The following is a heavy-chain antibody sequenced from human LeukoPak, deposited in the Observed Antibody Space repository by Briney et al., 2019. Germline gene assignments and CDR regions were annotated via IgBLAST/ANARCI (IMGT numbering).Heavy chain of an antibody. V-gene: IGHV4-39*07. Sequence: PSETLSLTCTVSGGSISSSSYYWGWIRQPPGKGLEWIGSIYYSGSTYYNPSLKSRVTISVDTSKNQFSLKLSSVTAADTAVYYCARAMPTGVASYFDYWGQGTLVTVSS. D-gene: IGHD1-14*01. J-gene: IGHJ4*02. CDR2: IYYSGST. CDR1: GGSISSSSYY. CDR3: ARAMPTGVASYFDY.